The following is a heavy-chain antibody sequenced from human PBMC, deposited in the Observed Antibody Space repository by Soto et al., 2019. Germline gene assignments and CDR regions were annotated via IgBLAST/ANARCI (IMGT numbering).Heavy chain of an antibody. D-gene: IGHD2-2*01. CDR2: ISGTSDYI. CDR3: AREIVVARGASYFDY. J-gene: IGHJ4*02. V-gene: IGHV3-21*01. CDR1: GFTFSISS. Sequence: PGGSMRLSCAASGFTFSISSMNWVRQAPGKGLEWVSSISGTSDYISYADSVKGRFTISRDNAKNSLYLQMNSLRAEDTAVYYCAREIVVARGASYFDYWGPGTLVTVSS.